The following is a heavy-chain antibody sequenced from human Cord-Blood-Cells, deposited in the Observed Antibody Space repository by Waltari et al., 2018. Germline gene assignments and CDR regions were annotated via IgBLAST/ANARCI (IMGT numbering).Heavy chain of an antibody. CDR3: ARRSIAAAGTDY. CDR1: GGSISSSSYY. V-gene: IGHV4-39*01. Sequence: QLQLQESGPGLVKPSETLSLTCTVSGGSISSSSYYWGWIRQPPGKGLEWIGSIDYSGSTYYNPSLKSRVTISVDTSKNQFSLKLSSVTAADTAVYYCARRSIAAAGTDYWGQGTLVTVSS. D-gene: IGHD6-13*01. CDR2: IDYSGST. J-gene: IGHJ4*02.